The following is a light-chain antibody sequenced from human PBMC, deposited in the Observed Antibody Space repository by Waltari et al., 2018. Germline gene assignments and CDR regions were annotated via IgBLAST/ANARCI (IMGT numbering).Light chain of an antibody. J-gene: IGKJ2*01. CDR1: QSVLYTSNNKNY. Sequence: DIVMTQSPDSLAVSLGERATIHCKSSQSVLYTSNNKNYLVWYQQKPGQPPKLLIYWASTRESGVPDRFSGSGSGTDFTLTISSLQAEDVAVYYCQQYYSTPPYTFGQGTKLEIK. CDR2: WAS. V-gene: IGKV4-1*01. CDR3: QQYYSTPPYT.